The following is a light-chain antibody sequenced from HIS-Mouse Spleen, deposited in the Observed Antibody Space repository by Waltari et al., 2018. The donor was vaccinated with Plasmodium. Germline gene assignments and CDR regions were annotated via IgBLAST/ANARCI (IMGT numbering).Light chain of an antibody. J-gene: IGLJ3*02. Sequence: PSVSVSPGQTARITCSGDALPKQYAYWYQQKPGQAPVLVIYKDSERPSGIPERFSGSSSGTTVTLTISGVQAEDEADYYCQSADSSGTPNWVFGGGTKLTVL. CDR3: QSADSSGTPNWV. V-gene: IGLV3-25*03. CDR2: KDS. CDR1: ALPKQY.